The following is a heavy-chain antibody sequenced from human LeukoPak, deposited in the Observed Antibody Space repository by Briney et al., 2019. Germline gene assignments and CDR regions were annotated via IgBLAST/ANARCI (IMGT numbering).Heavy chain of an antibody. D-gene: IGHD1-14*01. CDR1: VGTFSSYA. CDR2: IIPIFGTA. V-gene: IGHV1-69*05. CDR3: TLASHRSNYYYYYYMDV. J-gene: IGHJ6*03. Sequence: SVTVSCKASVGTFSSYAISWVRQAPGQGLEWVGGIIPIFGTANYAQKFQGRVTITTDESTSTAYMELSSLRSEDTAVYYCTLASHRSNYYYYYYMDVWGKGTTVTVSS.